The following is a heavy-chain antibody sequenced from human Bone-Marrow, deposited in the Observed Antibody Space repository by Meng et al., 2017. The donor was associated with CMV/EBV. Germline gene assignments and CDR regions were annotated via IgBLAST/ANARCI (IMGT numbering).Heavy chain of an antibody. CDR1: GLTLSSYD. Sequence: GESLKISCVASGLTLSSYDMNWVRQAPGKGLEWVSLIYSDGRGTYFADSVKDRFTISRDNFKNTVYLYLNSLRVEDTAIYYCSTVFGVDGPWGRGTLVTVSS. J-gene: IGHJ5*02. CDR2: IYSDGRGT. D-gene: IGHD3-3*01. CDR3: STVFGVDGP. V-gene: IGHV3-23*03.